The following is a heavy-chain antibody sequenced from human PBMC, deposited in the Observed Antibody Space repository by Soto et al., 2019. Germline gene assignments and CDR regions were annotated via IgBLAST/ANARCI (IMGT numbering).Heavy chain of an antibody. CDR1: GFTFNTYA. CDR3: ARDNDWAFDY. V-gene: IGHV3-48*01. D-gene: IGHD3-16*01. CDR2: ISRDSGIM. Sequence: EVHLVESGGGLVQPGGSLRLSCVASGFTFNTYAMNWVRQAPGKGLEWVSHISRDSGIMDYADSVKGRFTISRDNAKNSVSLQMISLRVEDTAVYYCARDNDWAFDYWGQGTRISVSS. J-gene: IGHJ4*02.